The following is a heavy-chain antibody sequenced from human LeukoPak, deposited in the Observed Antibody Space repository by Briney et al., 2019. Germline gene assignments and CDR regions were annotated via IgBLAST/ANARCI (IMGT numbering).Heavy chain of an antibody. CDR3: ARAGYCSGGSCYSDAFDI. D-gene: IGHD2-15*01. Sequence: GGSLRLSCAASGFTFSSYEMNWVRQAPGKGLEWVSYISSSGSTIYYADSVKGRFTISRDNAKNSLYLQMNSLRAEDTALYYCARAGYCSGGSCYSDAFDIWGQGTMVTVSS. CDR2: ISSSGSTI. J-gene: IGHJ3*02. V-gene: IGHV3-48*03. CDR1: GFTFSSYE.